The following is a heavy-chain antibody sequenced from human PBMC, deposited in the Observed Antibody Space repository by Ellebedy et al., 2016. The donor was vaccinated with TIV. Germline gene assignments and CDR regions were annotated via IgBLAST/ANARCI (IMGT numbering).Heavy chain of an antibody. D-gene: IGHD5-24*01. CDR1: GFTFSSYP. J-gene: IGHJ4*02. CDR2: ISDTGGST. CDR3: GTVATTFDY. Sequence: PGGSLRLSCAASGFTFSSYPMNWVRQAPGKGLEWVSAISDTGGSTYYADSVKGRFTISRDNSKNTLYLQMNSLIAEDTAVYFCGTVATTFDYWGQGTLVTVSS. V-gene: IGHV3-23*01.